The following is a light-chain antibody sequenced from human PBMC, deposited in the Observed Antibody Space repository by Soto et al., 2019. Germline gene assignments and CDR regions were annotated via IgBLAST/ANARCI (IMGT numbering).Light chain of an antibody. V-gene: IGKV3-15*01. CDR2: GAS. CDR1: QSVSSN. J-gene: IGKJ1*01. CDR3: QQSYSTPWT. Sequence: ILSRKSPTTLSVAPEERAPLSCRASQSVSSNLAWYQQKPGQAPRLLIYGASTRATGIPARFSGSGSGTEFTLTISSLQPEDFATYYCQQSYSTPWTFGQGTKV.